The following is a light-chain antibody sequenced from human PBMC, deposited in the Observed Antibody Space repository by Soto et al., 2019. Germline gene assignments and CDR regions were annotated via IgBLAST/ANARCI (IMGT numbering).Light chain of an antibody. Sequence: QSALTQPASLPGSPGQSITISCTGTSTDIGSYNYVSWYQQHPGKAPKLMIFDVSYRPSGISDRFSGSKSGNTASLTISGFQPEDEADYYCSSYGASSTLFGGGPKVTVL. V-gene: IGLV2-14*03. CDR1: STDIGSYNY. J-gene: IGLJ2*01. CDR3: SSYGASSTL. CDR2: DVS.